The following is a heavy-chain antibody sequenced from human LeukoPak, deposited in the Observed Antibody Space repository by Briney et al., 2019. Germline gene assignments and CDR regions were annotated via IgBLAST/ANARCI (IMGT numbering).Heavy chain of an antibody. Sequence: GGSLRLSCAASGFTVSNNYMSWVRQAPGKGLEWVSVIYSGGYTYYADSVKGRFTISRDNSKKTLYLQMNSLRAEDTAVYYCARLWFGELLYDYWGQGTLVTVSS. CDR2: IYSGGYT. CDR3: ARLWFGELLYDY. D-gene: IGHD3-10*01. CDR1: GFTVSNNY. V-gene: IGHV3-66*04. J-gene: IGHJ4*02.